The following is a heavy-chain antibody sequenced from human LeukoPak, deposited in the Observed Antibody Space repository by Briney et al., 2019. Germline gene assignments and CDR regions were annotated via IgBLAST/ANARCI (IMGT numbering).Heavy chain of an antibody. CDR1: GGSITSSY. CDR3: ARGRYSAGDNWFDP. J-gene: IGHJ5*02. CDR2: IHYTGST. D-gene: IGHD3-9*01. V-gene: IGHV4-59*01. Sequence: SEALSLTCTVSGGSITSSYWSWIRQSPGKGLEWIGCIHYTGSTNYNPSLKSRVTMLIDTSKDQFSLKLSSVTAADTAVYYCARGRYSAGDNWFDPWGQGTLVTVSS.